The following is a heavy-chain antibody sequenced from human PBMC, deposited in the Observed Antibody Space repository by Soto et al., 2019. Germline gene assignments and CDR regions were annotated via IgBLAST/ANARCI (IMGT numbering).Heavy chain of an antibody. CDR3: AGVLRFSTGGWFDP. CDR1: GYTFTSYG. J-gene: IGHJ5*02. V-gene: IGHV1-18*04. D-gene: IGHD3-3*01. Sequence: ASVKVSCKASGYTFTSYGISWVRQAPGQGLEWMGWISAYNGNTNYAQKLQGRVTMTTDTSTSTAYMELRSLRSDDTAVYYCAGVLRFSTGGWFDPWAREPWSPSPQ. CDR2: ISAYNGNT.